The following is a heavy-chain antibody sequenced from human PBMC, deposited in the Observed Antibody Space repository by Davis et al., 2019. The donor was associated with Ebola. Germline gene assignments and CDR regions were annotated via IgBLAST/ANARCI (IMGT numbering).Heavy chain of an antibody. J-gene: IGHJ5*02. CDR3: ARTVLQGWFDP. CDR1: GGSISSYY. Sequence: MPSETLSLTCTVSGGSISSYYWSWIRQPPGKGLEWIGYIYYSGSTNYNPSLKSRVTISVDTSKNQFSLKLSSVTAAGTAVYYCARTVLQGWFDPWSQGTLVTVSS. CDR2: IYYSGST. V-gene: IGHV4-59*01. D-gene: IGHD2/OR15-2a*01.